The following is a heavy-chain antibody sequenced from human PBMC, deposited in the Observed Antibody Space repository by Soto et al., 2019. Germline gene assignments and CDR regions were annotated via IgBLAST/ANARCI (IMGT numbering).Heavy chain of an antibody. V-gene: IGHV1-46*01. CDR3: ARCLGWKLELLGHDAFDI. J-gene: IGHJ3*02. D-gene: IGHD1-7*01. CDR1: GYTFTSYY. Sequence: VKVSCKASGYTFTSYYMHWVRQAPGQGLEWMGIINPSGGSTSYAQKFQGRVTMTRDTSTSTVYMELSSLRSEDTAVYYCARCLGWKLELLGHDAFDIWGQGTMVTVSS. CDR2: INPSGGST.